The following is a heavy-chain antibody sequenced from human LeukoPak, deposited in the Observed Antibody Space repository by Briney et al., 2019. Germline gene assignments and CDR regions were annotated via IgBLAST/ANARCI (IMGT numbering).Heavy chain of an antibody. CDR3: ARGRLRWGYFDY. CDR1: GYTFTGYY. V-gene: IGHV1-2*02. CDR2: INPNSGGT. D-gene: IGHD4-23*01. J-gene: IGHJ4*02. Sequence: ASVKVSCKASGYTFTGYYMHWVRQAPGQGLEGMGWINPNSGGTNYAQKFQDRVTMTRDTSISTAYMELSRLRSDDTAVYYCARGRLRWGYFDYWGQGTLVTVSS.